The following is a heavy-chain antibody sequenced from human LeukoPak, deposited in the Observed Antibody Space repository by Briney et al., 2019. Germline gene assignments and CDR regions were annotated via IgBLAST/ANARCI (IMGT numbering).Heavy chain of an antibody. J-gene: IGHJ4*02. D-gene: IGHD3-16*01. CDR2: FVVVNGNT. CDR1: GFTFTSSA. CDR3: AASFGGPYDY. V-gene: IGHV1-58*02. Sequence: SVKVSCKASGFTFTSSAMQWVRQARGQRLEWIGWFVVVNGNTNYAQKFQERVTITRDMSTSTAYMELSSLRSEDTAVYYCAASFGGPYDYWGQGTLVTVSS.